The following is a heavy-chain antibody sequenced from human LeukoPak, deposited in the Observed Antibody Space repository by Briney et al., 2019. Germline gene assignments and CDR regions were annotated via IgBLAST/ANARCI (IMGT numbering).Heavy chain of an antibody. D-gene: IGHD2-2*01. CDR2: ISGSGGST. V-gene: IGHV3-23*01. CDR1: GFTFSSYA. CDR3: AKGVVPAAVLYY. J-gene: IGHJ4*02. Sequence: GSXRLSCAASGFTFSSYAMSWVRQAPGKGLEWVAAISGSGGSTYYADSVKGRFTISRDNSKNTLYLQMNSLRAEDTAVYYCAKGVVPAAVLYYWGQGTLVTVSS.